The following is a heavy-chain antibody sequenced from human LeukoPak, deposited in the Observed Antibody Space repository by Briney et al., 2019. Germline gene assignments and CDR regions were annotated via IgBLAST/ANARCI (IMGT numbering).Heavy chain of an antibody. Sequence: SETLSLTCTVSGGSISSYYWSWIRQPAGKGLEWIGRIYTSGSTNYNPSLKSRVTMSVDTSKNQFSLKLSSVTAADTAVYYCAREGGIAAAGSLFDYWGQGTLVTVSS. CDR1: GGSISSYY. J-gene: IGHJ4*02. CDR3: AREGGIAAAGSLFDY. CDR2: IYTSGST. D-gene: IGHD6-13*01. V-gene: IGHV4-4*07.